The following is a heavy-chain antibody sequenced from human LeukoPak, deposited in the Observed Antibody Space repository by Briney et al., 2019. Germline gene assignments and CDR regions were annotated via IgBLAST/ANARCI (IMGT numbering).Heavy chain of an antibody. CDR3: ARGASSSPWDRFFDY. Sequence: GGSLRLSCAASGFTFSSYWMSWVRQAPGKGLEWVANIKQDGSEKYYVDSVKGRFTTSRDNAKNSLYLQMNSLRAEDTAVYYCARGASSSPWDRFFDYWGQGTLVTVSS. V-gene: IGHV3-7*01. D-gene: IGHD6-6*01. J-gene: IGHJ4*02. CDR2: IKQDGSEK. CDR1: GFTFSSYW.